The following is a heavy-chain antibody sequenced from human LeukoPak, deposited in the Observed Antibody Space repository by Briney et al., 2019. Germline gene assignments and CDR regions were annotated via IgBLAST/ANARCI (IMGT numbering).Heavy chain of an antibody. D-gene: IGHD3-10*01. CDR3: ARAYGSGGFRVWFDP. CDR2: IIPIFGTA. J-gene: IGHJ5*02. Sequence: SVKVSCKASGGTFSSYAISWVRQAPGQGLEWMGGIIPIFGTANYAQKFQGRVTITADKSTSTAYMELSSLRSEDTAVYYCARAYGSGGFRVWFDPWGQGTLVTVSS. CDR1: GGTFSSYA. V-gene: IGHV1-69*06.